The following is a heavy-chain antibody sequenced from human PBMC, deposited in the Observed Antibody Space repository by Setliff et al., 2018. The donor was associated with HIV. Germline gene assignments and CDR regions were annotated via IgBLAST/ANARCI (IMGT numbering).Heavy chain of an antibody. CDR2: IKQDGSEK. D-gene: IGHD2-8*02. J-gene: IGHJ1*01. CDR3: ARGPSSTHWSPGYFQH. Sequence: PGGSLRLSCVASGFTFSSNWLSWVRQAPGKGLEWVANIKQDGSEKYYVDSVKGRITISRDNAKNSLYLQVNNLRAEDTAVYYCARGPSSTHWSPGYFQHWGQGTPV. V-gene: IGHV3-7*03. CDR1: GFTFSSNW.